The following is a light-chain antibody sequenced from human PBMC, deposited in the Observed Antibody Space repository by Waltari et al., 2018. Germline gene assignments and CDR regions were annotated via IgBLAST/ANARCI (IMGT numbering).Light chain of an antibody. CDR2: GNY. CDR1: SPNIGAGYA. J-gene: IGLJ1*01. V-gene: IGLV1-40*01. Sequence: QSVLTQPPSVSGAPGQRVTISCSGSSPNIGAGYAVHWYQQLPGTDPKLFIFGNYNRPSGVPGRFSGSKSGSSASLVISGVQAEDEADYYCQSYDSSLSAFVFGTGTKVTVL. CDR3: QSYDSSLSAFV.